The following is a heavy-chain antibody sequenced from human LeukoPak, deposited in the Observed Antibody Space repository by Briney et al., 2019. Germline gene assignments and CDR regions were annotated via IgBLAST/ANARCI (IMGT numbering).Heavy chain of an antibody. CDR1: GGSISSTSYY. V-gene: IGHV4-39*01. Sequence: SETLSLTCTVSGGSISSTSYYWGWIRQPPGKGLDWIGTIYYSGSTYYNPSLKSRVTISVDTSKNQFSLKLSSVTAADTAVYYCARLGSRTGYPYYFYAMGVWGQGTTVTVSS. CDR3: ARLGSRTGYPYYFYAMGV. J-gene: IGHJ6*02. CDR2: IYYSGST. D-gene: IGHD3-9*01.